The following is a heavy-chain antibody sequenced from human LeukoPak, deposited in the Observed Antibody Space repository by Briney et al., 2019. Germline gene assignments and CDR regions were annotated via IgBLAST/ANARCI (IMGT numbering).Heavy chain of an antibody. J-gene: IGHJ4*02. CDR1: GGSLSNYY. V-gene: IGHV4-59*01. D-gene: IGHD5-18*01. Sequence: SETLSLTCTVSGGSLSNYYWNWIRQPPGKELEWIGFIYSSGTTNYNPSLKSRLSFSIDTSKNQFSLKLTSMTAADTAMYFCARARFLTPGYNYASGRHYFDYWGQGILVTVSS. CDR3: ARARFLTPGYNYASGRHYFDY. CDR2: IYSSGTT.